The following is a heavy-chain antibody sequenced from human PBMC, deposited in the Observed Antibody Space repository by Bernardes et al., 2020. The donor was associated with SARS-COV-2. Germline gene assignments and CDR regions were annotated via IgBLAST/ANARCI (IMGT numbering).Heavy chain of an antibody. Sequence: GGSLRLSCAASGFTFSSYAMNWVRQAPGKGLVWVSAISGNVGTTFYADSVKGRFTISRDNAKNTLYMQMNSLRAEDTAVYYCAKFLAGPRPHRTGATNYFDSWGQGTLVTVSS. CDR3: AKFLAGPRPHRTGATNYFDS. D-gene: IGHD1-26*01. V-gene: IGHV3-23*01. J-gene: IGHJ4*02. CDR1: GFTFSSYA. CDR2: ISGNVGTT.